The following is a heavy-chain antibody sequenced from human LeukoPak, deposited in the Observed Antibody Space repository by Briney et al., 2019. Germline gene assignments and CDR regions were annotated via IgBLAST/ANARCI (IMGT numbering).Heavy chain of an antibody. J-gene: IGHJ5*02. D-gene: IGHD3-22*01. V-gene: IGHV3-23*01. Sequence: GGSLRLSCAASGLTFSNYAMSWVRQAPGKGLDWVSPIRGTGVTKYYGDSVKVRFTISRDNSKNTLYLQMNSLRAEDTAVYYCAGGPSYYYDSRWFDPWGQGTLVTVSS. CDR1: GLTFSNYA. CDR2: IRGTGVTK. CDR3: AGGPSYYYDSRWFDP.